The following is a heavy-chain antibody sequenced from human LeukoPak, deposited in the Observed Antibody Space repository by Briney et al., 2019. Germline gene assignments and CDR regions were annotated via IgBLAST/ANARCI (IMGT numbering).Heavy chain of an antibody. CDR3: ARLWRSVSGYFDY. J-gene: IGHJ4*02. CDR2: IWYDGSYK. D-gene: IGHD2-21*01. Sequence: GRSLRLSCAVSGYTFSSHGMHWVRQAPGKGLEWVAAIWYDGSYKYYADSVKGRLTISRDNSKNMLYLQMDSLRGEDTALYYCARLWRSVSGYFDYWGQGTLVTVSS. V-gene: IGHV3-33*01. CDR1: GYTFSSHG.